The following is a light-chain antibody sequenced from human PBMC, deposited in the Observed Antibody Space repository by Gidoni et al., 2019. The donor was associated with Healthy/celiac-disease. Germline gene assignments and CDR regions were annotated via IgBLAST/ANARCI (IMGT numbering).Light chain of an antibody. CDR3: QSYDSSLSGYV. CDR1: SSNIGAGYD. Sequence: QSVLTQPPSVSGAPGQRVTISCTGSSSNIGAGYDVHWYPQLPGTAPKLLIYGNSNRPSGVPYRFSGSKSGTSASLAITGLQAEDEADYYCQSYDSSLSGYVFGTGTKFTVL. CDR2: GNS. J-gene: IGLJ1*01. V-gene: IGLV1-40*01.